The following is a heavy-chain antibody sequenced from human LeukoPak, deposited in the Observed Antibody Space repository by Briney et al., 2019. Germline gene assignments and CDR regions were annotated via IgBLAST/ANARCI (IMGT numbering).Heavy chain of an antibody. V-gene: IGHV3-23*01. CDR1: GFTFTSYS. Sequence: GGSLRLSCAASGFTFTSYSMSWVRQAPGKGLEWVSGTSDRGDYTYYADSVKGRFTISRDSSKNTLFLQMNSLRAEDTALYFCARKAQYNGHYPLDYWGQGALVTVSS. CDR2: TSDRGDYT. D-gene: IGHD1-7*01. CDR3: ARKAQYNGHYPLDY. J-gene: IGHJ4*02.